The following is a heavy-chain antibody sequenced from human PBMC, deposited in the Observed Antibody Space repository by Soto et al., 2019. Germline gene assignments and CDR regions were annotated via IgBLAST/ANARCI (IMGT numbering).Heavy chain of an antibody. CDR1: VGSVSSGSHQ. J-gene: IGHJ6*02. D-gene: IGHD3-3*01. Sequence: SETLSLTCTVSVGSVSSGSHQWSWIRQSPWKGLEWIGYIYYTGSTNYNPSLKSRGTISVDTSKNQFSLKLTSVTAADTALYFCARLQFSDFRRRSVPMHVLGEAPRVTLSS. V-gene: IGHV4-61*01. CDR3: ARLQFSDFRRRSVPMHV. CDR2: IYYTGST.